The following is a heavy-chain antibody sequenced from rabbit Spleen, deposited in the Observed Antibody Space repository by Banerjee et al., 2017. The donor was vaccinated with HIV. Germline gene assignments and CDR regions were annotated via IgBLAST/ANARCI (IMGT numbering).Heavy chain of an antibody. CDR3: ARGEHFSVGFSAFAIYLDL. V-gene: IGHV1S45*01. J-gene: IGHJ4*01. CDR1: GFSFSTGYW. CDR2: IDTSSGNT. Sequence: QHHLAESGGGLVKPGASLTLTCKVSGFSFSTGYWMCWVRQAPGKGLELIACIDTSSGNTYYATWAKGRFTISKTSSTTVTLQMTSLTAADTATYFCARGEHFSVGFSAFAIYLDLWGQGTLVTVS. D-gene: IGHD6-1*01.